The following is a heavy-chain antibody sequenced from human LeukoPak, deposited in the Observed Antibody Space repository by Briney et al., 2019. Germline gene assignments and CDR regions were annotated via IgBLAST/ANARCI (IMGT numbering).Heavy chain of an antibody. J-gene: IGHJ1*01. Sequence: GGSLRLSCAASGFTFSSYSMNWVRQAPGKGLEWVSSISSSSSYIYYADSVKGRFTISRDNAKNSLYLQMNSVRAEDTAVYYCAREGEYYDSSGYYPGHFQHWGQGTLVTVSS. CDR3: AREGEYYDSSGYYPGHFQH. V-gene: IGHV3-21*01. CDR1: GFTFSSYS. CDR2: ISSSSSYI. D-gene: IGHD3-22*01.